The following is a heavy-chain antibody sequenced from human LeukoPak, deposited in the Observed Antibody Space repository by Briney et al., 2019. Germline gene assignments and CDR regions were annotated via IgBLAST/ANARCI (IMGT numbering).Heavy chain of an antibody. V-gene: IGHV3-30*18. CDR2: ISYDGSNK. CDR3: AKDLVVVAFISGVDY. CDR1: GFTFSSYG. J-gene: IGHJ4*02. Sequence: GRSLRLSCAASGFTFSSYGMHWVRQAPGKGLEWVAVISYDGSNKYYADSVKSRFTISRDNSKNTLYLQMNSLRAEDTAVYYCAKDLVVVAFISGVDYWGQGTLVTVSS. D-gene: IGHD2-15*01.